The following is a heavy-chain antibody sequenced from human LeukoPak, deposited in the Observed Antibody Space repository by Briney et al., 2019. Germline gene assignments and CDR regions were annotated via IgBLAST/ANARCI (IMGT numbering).Heavy chain of an antibody. D-gene: IGHD4-23*01. CDR1: GFSFSSYW. CDR2: IKQDASES. J-gene: IGHJ4*02. Sequence: GGSLRLSCAASGFSFSSYWMSWVRQAPGKGLEWVANIKQDASESYYVDSVKGRFTISRDNAKNSLYLQMNSLRAEDTAVYYCARESVGSAWPFDYWGQGTLVTVSS. V-gene: IGHV3-7*01. CDR3: ARESVGSAWPFDY.